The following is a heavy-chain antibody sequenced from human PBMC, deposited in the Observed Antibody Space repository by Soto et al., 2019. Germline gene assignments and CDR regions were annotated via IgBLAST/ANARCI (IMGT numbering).Heavy chain of an antibody. V-gene: IGHV3-23*01. D-gene: IGHD3-9*01. CDR2: INGGGGTT. CDR3: AKDRHPDGIWTFDY. Sequence: EVQLLESGGHLIQPGESLRLSCAASGFSFSGYTMNWVRQAQGKGLEWISGINGGGGTTYYADSVKGRFTISRDDSKNILYQQMNSPRAEDTAIYYCAKDRHPDGIWTFDYWGRGTLVTVSS. CDR1: GFSFSGYT. J-gene: IGHJ4*02.